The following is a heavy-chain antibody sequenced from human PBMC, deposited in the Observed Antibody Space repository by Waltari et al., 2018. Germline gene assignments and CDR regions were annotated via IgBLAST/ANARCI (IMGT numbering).Heavy chain of an antibody. CDR2: INPSGGST. Sequence: QVQLVQSGAEVKKPGASVKVSCKASGYTFTGYYMHWVRQAPGQGLEWMGIINPSGGSTSYAQKFQGRVTMTRDTSTSTVYMELSSLRSEDTAVYYCARDTPGADCAFDIWGQGTMVTVSS. J-gene: IGHJ3*02. CDR3: ARDTPGADCAFDI. V-gene: IGHV1-46*01. D-gene: IGHD2-21*01. CDR1: GYTFTGYY.